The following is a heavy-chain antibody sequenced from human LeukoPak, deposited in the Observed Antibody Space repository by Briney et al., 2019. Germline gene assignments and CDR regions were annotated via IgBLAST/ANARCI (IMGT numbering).Heavy chain of an antibody. Sequence: PGGSLRLSCAASGFTFSSYAMHWVRQAPGKGLEWVAVISYDGSNKYYADSVKGRFTISRDNSKNTLYLRMNSLRAEDTAVYYCARDSVGATTRGTAYFDYWGQGTLVTVSS. J-gene: IGHJ4*02. CDR2: ISYDGSNK. V-gene: IGHV3-30-3*01. CDR3: ARDSVGATTRGTAYFDY. CDR1: GFTFSSYA. D-gene: IGHD1-26*01.